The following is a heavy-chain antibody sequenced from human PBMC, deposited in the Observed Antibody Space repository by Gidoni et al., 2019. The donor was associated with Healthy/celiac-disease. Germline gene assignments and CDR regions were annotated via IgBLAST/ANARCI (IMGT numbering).Heavy chain of an antibody. Sequence: QVQLVQSGAEVKKPGASVKVSCKASGYTFTGYYMHWVRQAPGQGLEWMGWINPNSGGTNYAQKFQGWVTMTRDTSISTAYMELSRLRSDDTAVYYCATHRSAEVMDGYGMDVWGQGTTVTVSS. CDR1: GYTFTGYY. CDR3: ATHRSAEVMDGYGMDV. CDR2: INPNSGGT. V-gene: IGHV1-2*04. D-gene: IGHD2-2*01. J-gene: IGHJ6*02.